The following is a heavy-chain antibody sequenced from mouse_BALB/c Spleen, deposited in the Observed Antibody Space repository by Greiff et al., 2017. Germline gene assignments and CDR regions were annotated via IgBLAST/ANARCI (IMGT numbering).Heavy chain of an antibody. CDR3: ARGGLLYYFDY. Sequence: QVQLKQSGAELMKPGASVKISCKATGYTFSSYWIEWVKQRPGHGLEWIGEILPGSGSTNYNEKFKGKATFTADTSSNTAYMQLSSLTSEDSAVYYCARGGLLYYFDYWGQGTTLTVSS. CDR1: GYTFSSYW. CDR2: ILPGSGST. D-gene: IGHD2-3*01. J-gene: IGHJ2*01. V-gene: IGHV1-9*01.